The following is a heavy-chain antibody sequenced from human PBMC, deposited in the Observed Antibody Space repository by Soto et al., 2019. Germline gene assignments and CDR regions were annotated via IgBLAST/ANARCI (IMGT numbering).Heavy chain of an antibody. Sequence: PGGSLRLSCVASGFTFSIYGMHWVRQAPGKGLEWVAVIWNDGSKQVYDDSVKGRFTISRDNSKNTLYLEMDSLRDEDTSVYYCARDDDYEANAIDLWGQGTLVTVS. CDR3: ARDDDYEANAIDL. V-gene: IGHV3-33*01. CDR1: GFTFSIYG. CDR2: IWNDGSKQ. J-gene: IGHJ5*02. D-gene: IGHD4-17*01.